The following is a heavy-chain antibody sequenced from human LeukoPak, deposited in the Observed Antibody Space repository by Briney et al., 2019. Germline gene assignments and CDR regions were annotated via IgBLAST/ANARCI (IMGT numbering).Heavy chain of an antibody. CDR1: GYTFTSYA. J-gene: IGHJ4*02. CDR3: TRAPPGMTMMTDY. V-gene: IGHV1-18*01. CDR2: VSTNDGNT. Sequence: ASVKVSCKASGYTFTSYAMNWVRQAPGQGLEWMGWVSTNDGNTVYAQRLQGRVTMTTDTSTSVAYMELRSLTSDDTAVYYCTRAPPGMTMMTDYWGQGTLVTVSP. D-gene: IGHD3-22*01.